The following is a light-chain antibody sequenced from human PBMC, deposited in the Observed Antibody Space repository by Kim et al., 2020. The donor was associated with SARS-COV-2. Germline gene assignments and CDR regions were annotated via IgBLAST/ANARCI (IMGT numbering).Light chain of an antibody. Sequence: GQSGTISCTGTSSDVGSYNYVSWYQQHPGKAPKVMIYDVSKRPSGVPDRFSGSKSGNTASLTISGLQAEDEADYYCCSYAGSYTWVFGGGTQLTVL. CDR2: DVS. V-gene: IGLV2-11*01. CDR1: SSDVGSYNY. J-gene: IGLJ3*02. CDR3: CSYAGSYTWV.